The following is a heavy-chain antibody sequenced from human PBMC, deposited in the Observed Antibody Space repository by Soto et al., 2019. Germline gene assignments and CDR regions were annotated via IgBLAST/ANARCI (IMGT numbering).Heavy chain of an antibody. CDR1: GYTFTGYY. CDR2: INPNSGGT. J-gene: IGHJ6*02. CDR3: ATRGGYSGYDYTYYYYYGMDV. V-gene: IGHV1-2*02. D-gene: IGHD5-12*01. Sequence: GASVKVSCKASGYTFTGYYMHWVRQAPGQGLEWMGWINPNSGGTNYAQKFPGRVTMTRDTSISTAYMELSRLRSDDTAVYYCATRGGYSGYDYTYYYYYGMDVWGQGTTVTV.